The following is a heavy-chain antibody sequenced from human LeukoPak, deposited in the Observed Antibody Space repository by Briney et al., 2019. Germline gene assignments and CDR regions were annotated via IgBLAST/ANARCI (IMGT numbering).Heavy chain of an antibody. V-gene: IGHV4-59*01. CDR1: GGSISGYY. Sequence: PSEALSLTCTVSGGSISGYYWIWFRQPPGKGLEWIGYIPNTGSAKYNPPLKSRVTVSVDTSKNQFSLKLSSVTAADTAVYYCARATSDYPPDYWGQGTLVTVSS. D-gene: IGHD4-17*01. J-gene: IGHJ4*02. CDR2: IPNTGSA. CDR3: ARATSDYPPDY.